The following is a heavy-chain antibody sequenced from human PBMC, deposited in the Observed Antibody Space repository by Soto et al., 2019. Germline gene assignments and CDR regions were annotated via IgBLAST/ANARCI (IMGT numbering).Heavy chain of an antibody. V-gene: IGHV3-23*01. D-gene: IGHD6-13*01. CDR3: AKFRGVAAAGYNWLAP. J-gene: IGHJ5*02. CDR2: ISGSGGST. CDR1: GFTFSSYA. Sequence: GGSLRLSCAASGFTFSSYAMSWVRQAPGKGLEWVSAISGSGGSTYYADSVKGRFTISRDNSKNTLYLQMNSLRAEDTAVYYCAKFRGVAAAGYNWLAPWGKGPRVTVPS.